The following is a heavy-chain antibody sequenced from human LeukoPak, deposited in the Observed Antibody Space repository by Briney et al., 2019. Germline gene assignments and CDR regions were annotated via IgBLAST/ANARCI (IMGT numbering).Heavy chain of an antibody. V-gene: IGHV3-21*01. CDR2: ISSRSTYI. CDR3: AKSTRAVMAMMDV. J-gene: IGHJ6*04. Sequence: GGSLRLSCAASGFTFSSYSMNWVRQAPGKGLEWVSSISSRSTYIYHADSVKGRFTISRDNAKNSLFLQMNGLRAEDTAVYFCAKSTRAVMAMMDVWGKGTTVTVSS. CDR1: GFTFSSYS. D-gene: IGHD3-16*01.